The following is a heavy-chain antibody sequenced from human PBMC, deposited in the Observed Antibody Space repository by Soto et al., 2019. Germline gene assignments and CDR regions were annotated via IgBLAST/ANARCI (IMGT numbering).Heavy chain of an antibody. D-gene: IGHD3-10*01. V-gene: IGHV3-66*01. J-gene: IGHJ4*02. CDR2: IYSGGNT. CDR3: SSEEVIAFYY. Sequence: GGSLRLSCAASGFTVSSNYMNWVRQAPGKGLEWVSVIYSGGNTYYADPVKGRFTISRDNSKNTVYLQMNSLRAEDTAVYYCSSEEVIAFYYWGQGTLVPVSS. CDR1: GFTVSSNY.